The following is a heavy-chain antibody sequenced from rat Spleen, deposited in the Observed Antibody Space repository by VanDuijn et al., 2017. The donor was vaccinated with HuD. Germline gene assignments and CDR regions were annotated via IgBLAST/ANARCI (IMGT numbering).Heavy chain of an antibody. J-gene: IGHJ2*01. V-gene: IGHV1-60*01. CDR2: INPGSGDS. Sequence: QVQLQQSGADLTKPGSSVKISCKASGYTFNSYDISWIKQRPGQALEWIGAINPGSGDSGDNEKFKGKATLTVDKSTSTAFMQLSSLTPEDTAVYYCARPGTYGSYGFDYWGQGVTVTVSS. CDR3: ARPGTYGSYGFDY. CDR1: GYTFNSYD. D-gene: IGHD1-12*02.